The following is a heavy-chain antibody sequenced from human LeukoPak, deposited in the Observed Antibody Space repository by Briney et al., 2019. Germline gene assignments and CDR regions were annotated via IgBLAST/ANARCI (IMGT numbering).Heavy chain of an antibody. Sequence: GGSLRLSCAASGFTFSSYEMNWVRQAPGKGLEWVSYISSSGSTIYYADSVKGRFTISRDNAKNSLYLQMNSLRAEDTAVYYCTRDDDWDAFDIWGQGTMVTVSS. D-gene: IGHD2-21*01. CDR2: ISSSGSTI. J-gene: IGHJ3*02. CDR3: TRDDDWDAFDI. V-gene: IGHV3-48*03. CDR1: GFTFSSYE.